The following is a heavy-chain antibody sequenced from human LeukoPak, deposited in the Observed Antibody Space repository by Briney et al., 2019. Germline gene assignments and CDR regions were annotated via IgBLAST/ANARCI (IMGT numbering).Heavy chain of an antibody. Sequence: SVKVSCKASGGTFSSYAISWVRQAPGQGLEWMGRIIPILGIANYAQKFQGRVTITADKSTSTAYMELSSLRSEDTAVYYCAREESSDYYGMDVWGQGTTVTVSS. CDR3: AREESSDYYGMDV. V-gene: IGHV1-69*04. J-gene: IGHJ6*02. CDR1: GGTFSSYA. CDR2: IIPILGIA. D-gene: IGHD3-10*01.